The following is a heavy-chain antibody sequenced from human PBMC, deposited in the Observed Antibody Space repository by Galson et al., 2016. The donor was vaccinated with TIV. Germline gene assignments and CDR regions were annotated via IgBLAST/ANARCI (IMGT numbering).Heavy chain of an antibody. CDR1: GLTVKSNY. D-gene: IGHD2-21*01. J-gene: IGHJ6*01. V-gene: IGHV3-66*02. CDR3: ARDRRFCGNECYLYYYYGMDV. CDR2: ISSGGYT. Sequence: SLRLSCAASGLTVKSNYMTWVRQAPGKGLEFVSLISSGGYTFYADSAKGRFTISRDNSKNTVFLQMNSLRPEDTAIYYCARDRRFCGNECYLYYYYGMDVW.